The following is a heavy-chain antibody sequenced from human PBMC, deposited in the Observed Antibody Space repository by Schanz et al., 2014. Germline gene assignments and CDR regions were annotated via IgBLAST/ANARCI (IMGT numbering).Heavy chain of an antibody. CDR2: ISPYNGNT. CDR1: GYTFTSYG. V-gene: IGHV1-18*01. Sequence: QVQLVQSGAEVKKPGASVKVSCKASGYTFTSYGISWVRQAPGQGLEWMGWISPYNGNTNYAQKLQGRVTMTADTSASTAYMDLVSLRSDDTAVYYCAKVAPAATYLDSWGLGTLVTVSS. CDR3: AKVAPAATYLDS. J-gene: IGHJ4*02. D-gene: IGHD2-2*01.